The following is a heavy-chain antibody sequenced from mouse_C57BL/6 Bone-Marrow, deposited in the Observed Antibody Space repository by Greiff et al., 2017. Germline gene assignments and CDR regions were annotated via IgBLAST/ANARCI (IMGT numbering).Heavy chain of an antibody. V-gene: IGHV1-59*01. D-gene: IGHD2-3*01. Sequence: QVQLQQPGAELVRPGTSVKLSCKASGYTFTSYWMHWVKQRPGQGLEWIGVIDPSDSYTNYNQKFKGKATLTVDTSSSTAYVQLSSLTSENSVVYYCARDGYYNYFDYWGQGTTLTVSS. CDR3: ARDGYYNYFDY. CDR2: IDPSDSYT. CDR1: GYTFTSYW. J-gene: IGHJ2*01.